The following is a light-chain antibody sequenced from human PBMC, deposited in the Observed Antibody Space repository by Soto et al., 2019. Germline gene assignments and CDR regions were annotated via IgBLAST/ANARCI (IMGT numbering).Light chain of an antibody. J-gene: IGLJ1*01. CDR3: GTWGSSLSADV. CDR2: DNN. Sequence: QSVLTQPPSVSAAPGQKVTISCSGSSSNIGNNYVSWYQQLPRTAPKLLIYDNNKRPSGIPDRFSGSKSGTSATLGITGLQTGDEADYYCGTWGSSLSADVFGTGTKVTVL. CDR1: SSNIGNNY. V-gene: IGLV1-51*01.